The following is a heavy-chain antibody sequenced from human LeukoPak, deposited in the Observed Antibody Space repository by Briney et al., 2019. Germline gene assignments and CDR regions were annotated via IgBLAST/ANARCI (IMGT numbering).Heavy chain of an antibody. V-gene: IGHV3-43D*03. Sequence: GGSLRLSCAASGFTFDDYAMHWVRQAPGKGLEWVSLISWDGGSTYYADSVKGRFTISRDNSENSLYLQMNSLRAEDTALYYCARRGGDSYSNYDGHYYMDVWGKGTTVTVSS. CDR2: ISWDGGST. J-gene: IGHJ6*03. CDR1: GFTFDDYA. D-gene: IGHD4-11*01. CDR3: ARRGGDSYSNYDGHYYMDV.